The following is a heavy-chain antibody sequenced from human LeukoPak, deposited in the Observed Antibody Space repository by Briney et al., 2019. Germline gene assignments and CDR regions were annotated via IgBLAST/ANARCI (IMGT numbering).Heavy chain of an antibody. D-gene: IGHD4-23*01. CDR1: GYTFTSYA. CDR2: INTNTGNP. V-gene: IGHV7-4-1*02. Sequence: GASVKVPCKASGYTFTSYAMNWVRQAPGQGLEWMGWINTNTGNPTYAQGFTGRFVFSLDTSVSTAYLQISSLKAEDTAVYYCARCSVVTDTLGFDPWGQGTLVTVSS. J-gene: IGHJ5*02. CDR3: ARCSVVTDTLGFDP.